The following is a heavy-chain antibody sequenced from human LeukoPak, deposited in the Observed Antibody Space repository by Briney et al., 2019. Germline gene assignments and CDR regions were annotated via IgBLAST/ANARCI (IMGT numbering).Heavy chain of an antibody. D-gene: IGHD3-3*01. V-gene: IGHV4-30-2*01. Sequence: SETLSLTCTVSGGSIGSGGYYWSWIRQPPGKGLEWIGYIYHSGSTYYNPSLKSRVTVSVDRSKNQFSLKLSSVTAADTAVYYCARGRYDFWSGYSEHYYMDVWGKGTTVTVSS. J-gene: IGHJ6*03. CDR1: GGSIGSGGYY. CDR3: ARGRYDFWSGYSEHYYMDV. CDR2: IYHSGST.